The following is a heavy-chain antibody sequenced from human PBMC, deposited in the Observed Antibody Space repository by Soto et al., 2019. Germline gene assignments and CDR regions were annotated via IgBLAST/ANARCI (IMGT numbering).Heavy chain of an antibody. Sequence: GASVKVSCKASGGTFSSYAISWVRQAPGQGLEWMGGIIPIFGTANYAQKFQGRVTITADESTSTAYMELSSLRSEDTAVYYCARVWCGSCYSWDYYYGMDVWGQGTTVTVSS. J-gene: IGHJ6*02. CDR2: IIPIFGTA. CDR3: ARVWCGSCYSWDYYYGMDV. CDR1: GGTFSSYA. D-gene: IGHD2-15*01. V-gene: IGHV1-69*13.